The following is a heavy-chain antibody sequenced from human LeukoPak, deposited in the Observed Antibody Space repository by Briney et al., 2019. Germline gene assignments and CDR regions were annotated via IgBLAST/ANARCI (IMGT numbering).Heavy chain of an antibody. CDR3: ARGGHSYGYRQGLDY. J-gene: IGHJ4*02. V-gene: IGHV3-53*01. CDR1: GFNVFSSY. D-gene: IGHD5-18*01. CDR2: IYSDGST. Sequence: GGSLRLSCAASGFNVFSSYMSWVRQAPGKGLEWVSFIYSDGSTIYADSVKGRFTISRDYSKSSIYLLMNSLMAEDTAVYYCARGGHSYGYRQGLDYWGQGTLVTV.